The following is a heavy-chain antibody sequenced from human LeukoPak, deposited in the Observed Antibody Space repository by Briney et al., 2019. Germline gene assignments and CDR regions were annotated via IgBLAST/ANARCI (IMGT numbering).Heavy chain of an antibody. CDR2: TYYRSTWYN. Sequence: SQTLSLTCAISGDSVSSNSVTWNWIRQSPSRGLEWLGRTYYRSTWYNDYAVSVRGQITVNPDTSKNQFSLHLNSVTPEDTAVYYCARRLTQYDCFDPWGQGILVTVSS. CDR1: GDSVSSNSVT. D-gene: IGHD2-2*01. CDR3: ARRLTQYDCFDP. J-gene: IGHJ5*02. V-gene: IGHV6-1*01.